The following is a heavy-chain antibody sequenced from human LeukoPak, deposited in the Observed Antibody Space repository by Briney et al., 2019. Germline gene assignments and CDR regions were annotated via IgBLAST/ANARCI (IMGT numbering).Heavy chain of an antibody. J-gene: IGHJ4*02. V-gene: IGHV3-23*01. CDR2: ISGSGGST. D-gene: IGHD4-17*01. CDR1: GFTFSSYA. CDR3: VGLTTVTKYYFDY. Sequence: TGGSLRFSCAASGFTFSSYAMSWVRQAPGKGLEWVSAISGSGGSTYYADSVKGRFTISRDNSKNTLYLQMNSLRAEDTAVYYCVGLTTVTKYYFDYWGQGTLVTVSS.